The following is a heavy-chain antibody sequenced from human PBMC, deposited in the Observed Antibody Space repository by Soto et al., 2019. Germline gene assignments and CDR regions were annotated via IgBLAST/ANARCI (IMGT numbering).Heavy chain of an antibody. J-gene: IGHJ4*02. D-gene: IGHD3-16*01. CDR3: AAGTLGAVWTPLDH. CDR2: IYYSGST. V-gene: IGHV4-59*03. Sequence: QVHLQESGPRLVKPSETLSLTCDVSGGSFGDNYWTWIRHFPGKGLEWIGYIYYSGSTNYNPSLKSRVSISVDAAKAKFSLQLTSVTAADTALYYCAAGTLGAVWTPLDHWGQGILVTVSS. CDR1: GGSFGDNY.